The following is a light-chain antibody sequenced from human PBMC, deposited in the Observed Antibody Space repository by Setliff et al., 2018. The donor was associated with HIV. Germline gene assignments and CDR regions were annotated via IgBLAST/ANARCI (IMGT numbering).Light chain of an antibody. CDR3: SSYTSISTYV. J-gene: IGLJ1*01. CDR2: DVS. CDR1: SSDVDGHDR. Sequence: QSVLIQPRSVSGSPGQSVTISCTGTSSDVDGHDRVSWYRQHPGKAPKLMIYDVSERASGVSNRFSGSKSDNTASLTISGLQAEDEADYFCSSYTSISTYVFGTGTKV. V-gene: IGLV2-11*01.